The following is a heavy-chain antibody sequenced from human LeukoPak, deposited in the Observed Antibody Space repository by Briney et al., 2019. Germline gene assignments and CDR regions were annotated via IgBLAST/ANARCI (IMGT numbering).Heavy chain of an antibody. V-gene: IGHV3-23*01. CDR2: IGASGSTT. CDR1: GFTFSSSA. Sequence: SGGSLRLSCAASGFTFSSSAMTWVRQAPGKGLEWVSGIGASGSTTYYADSVKGRFTISRDDSKKTLYLQMNSLRADDTAVYFCANPPVGVTKVTGTKWGQGTLVTVSS. J-gene: IGHJ4*02. D-gene: IGHD4-17*01. CDR3: ANPPVGVTKVTGTK.